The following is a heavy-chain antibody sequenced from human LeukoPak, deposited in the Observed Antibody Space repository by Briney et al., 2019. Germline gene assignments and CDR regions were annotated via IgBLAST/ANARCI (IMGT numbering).Heavy chain of an antibody. CDR3: ARVYDSSGYDY. J-gene: IGHJ4*02. D-gene: IGHD3-22*01. V-gene: IGHV4-39*01. CDR1: GGSISSSSYY. Sequence: SETLSLTCTVSGGSISSSSYYWGWIRQPPGKGLEWIGSIYYSGSTYYNPSLKSRVTISVDTSKNQFSLKLSSVTAADMAVYYCARVYDSSGYDYWGQGTLVTVSS. CDR2: IYYSGST.